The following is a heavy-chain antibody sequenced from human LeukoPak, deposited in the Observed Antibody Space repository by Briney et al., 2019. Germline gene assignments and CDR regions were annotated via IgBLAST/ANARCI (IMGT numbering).Heavy chain of an antibody. J-gene: IGHJ4*02. D-gene: IGHD4-23*01. CDR3: PVGTITDFDY. CDR1: GFTFSNAW. Sequence: PGGSLRLSCAASGFTFSNAWMSWVRQAPGKGLEWVGRIRSKSDGGTTEYAAPVKGRFTISRDDSKNTLFLQMNSLKTEDTAVYYRPVGTITDFDYWGQGSLVTVSS. V-gene: IGHV3-15*01. CDR2: IRSKSDGGTT.